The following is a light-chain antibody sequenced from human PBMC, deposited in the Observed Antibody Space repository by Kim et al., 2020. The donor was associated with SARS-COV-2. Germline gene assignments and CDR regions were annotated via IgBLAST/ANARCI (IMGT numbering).Light chain of an antibody. J-gene: IGLJ2*01. V-gene: IGLV3-1*01. CDR3: QAWDSGTVV. CDR1: KLGETY. Sequence: SYELTQPPSVSVAPGQTASITCSGDKLGETYVCWNQQRPGQSPLLVIEQDSKRPSGIPERFSGSNSGNTATLTISGTQAMDEADYYCQAWDSGTVVFGGGAVLTVL. CDR2: QDS.